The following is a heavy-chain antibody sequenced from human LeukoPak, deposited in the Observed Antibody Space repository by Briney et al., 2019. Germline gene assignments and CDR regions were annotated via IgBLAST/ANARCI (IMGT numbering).Heavy chain of an antibody. CDR3: ARGYRFDP. Sequence: SETLSLTCTVSGGSIRNYYWSWIRQSAEKGLEWIGRVYTSGTTNYNPSLKSRVTISIDTSKNRFSLKLTSVTAADTAVYYCARGYRFDPWGQGTLVTVSS. V-gene: IGHV4-4*07. CDR2: VYTSGTT. J-gene: IGHJ5*02. D-gene: IGHD2-2*02. CDR1: GGSIRNYY.